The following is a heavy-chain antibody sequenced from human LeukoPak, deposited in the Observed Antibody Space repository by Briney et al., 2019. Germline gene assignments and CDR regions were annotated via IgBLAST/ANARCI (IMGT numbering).Heavy chain of an antibody. CDR2: IIPIFGTA. J-gene: IGHJ4*02. D-gene: IGHD3-9*01. CDR1: GGTFSSYA. V-gene: IGHV1-69*01. Sequence: SVKVSCKASGGTFSSYAISWVRQAPGQGLEWMGGIIPIFGTANYAQKFQGRVTITADESTSTAYMELSSLRSEDTAVYYCARGGLRYFDWLSDYWGRGTLVTVSS. CDR3: ARGGLRYFDWLSDY.